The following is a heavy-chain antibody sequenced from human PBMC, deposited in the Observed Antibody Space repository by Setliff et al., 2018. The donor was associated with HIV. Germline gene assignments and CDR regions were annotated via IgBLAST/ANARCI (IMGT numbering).Heavy chain of an antibody. CDR2: LNYVGVT. CDR1: GGSFSGSY. CDR3: ATTECRGADCPQMYDY. V-gene: IGHV4-34*04. J-gene: IGHJ4*02. Sequence: SETLSLTCAVHGGSFSGSYWSWIRQPPGQGLEWIGELNYVGVTNHNPSLKSRATISVEASKRQWSLKLNSVIAADTAVYFCATTECRGADCPQMYDYWGQGILVTVSS. D-gene: IGHD2-21*02.